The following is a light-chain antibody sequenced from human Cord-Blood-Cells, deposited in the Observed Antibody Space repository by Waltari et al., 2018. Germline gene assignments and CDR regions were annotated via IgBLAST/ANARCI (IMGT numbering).Light chain of an antibody. Sequence: QSALTQPPSVSGSPVQSLNISCIGTSSAVDGFSYFSWYQQHPGKTTKLMIYDVTIRPSGVSNRFSGSKSGNTASLTISVLQAEDEADYYCSSYTSSSTWVFGGGTKLTVL. V-gene: IGLV2-14*03. J-gene: IGLJ3*02. CDR3: SSYTSSSTWV. CDR1: SSAVDGFSY. CDR2: DVT.